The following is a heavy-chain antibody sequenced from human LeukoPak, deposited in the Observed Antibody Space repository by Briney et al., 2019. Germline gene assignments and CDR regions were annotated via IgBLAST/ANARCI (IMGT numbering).Heavy chain of an antibody. V-gene: IGHV1-69*13. D-gene: IGHD2-2*01. Sequence: ASVKVSCKASGGTFSSYAISWVRQGPGQGLEWMGGVIPIFGTANYAQKFQSRVTITADESTSTAYMELSSLRSEDTAVDYCAKVYCSSTSCYDFDYWGQGTLVTVSS. CDR2: VIPIFGTA. CDR3: AKVYCSSTSCYDFDY. CDR1: GGTFSSYA. J-gene: IGHJ4*02.